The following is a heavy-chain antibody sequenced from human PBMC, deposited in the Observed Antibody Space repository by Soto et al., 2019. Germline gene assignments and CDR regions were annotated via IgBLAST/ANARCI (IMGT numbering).Heavy chain of an antibody. D-gene: IGHD2-15*01. J-gene: IGHJ4*02. CDR2: INPGNSET. V-gene: IGHV5-51*01. CDR1: GYSFINYC. Sequence: GESLKISCQASGYSFINYCIGWVRQIPGKGLEWMAIINPGNSETRYSPAFQGQVTISADRFITTVYLEWSSLKASDTAMYYCARPDNNYVASWGQGAPVTVSS. CDR3: ARPDNNYVAS.